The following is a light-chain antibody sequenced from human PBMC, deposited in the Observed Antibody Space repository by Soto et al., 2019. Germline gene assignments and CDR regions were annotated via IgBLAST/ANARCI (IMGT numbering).Light chain of an antibody. CDR2: RPS. CDR3: QEYNGRSS. Sequence: RVTTQSPATLSVSPGERATLSCRASQNVAGDLAWYQQKPGQAPRLLIYRPSTRATGIPARFSGSGSGTECTLTISSLQSEDFAVYYCQEYNGRSSFGQGTKVEIK. V-gene: IGKV3-15*01. CDR1: QNVAGD. J-gene: IGKJ1*01.